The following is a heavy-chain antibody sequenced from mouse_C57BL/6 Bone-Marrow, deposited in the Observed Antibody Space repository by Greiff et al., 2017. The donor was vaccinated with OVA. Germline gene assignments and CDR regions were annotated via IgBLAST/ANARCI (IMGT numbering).Heavy chain of an antibody. CDR3: ALFITTVVAPSGDY. CDR1: GYTFTSYG. V-gene: IGHV1-81*01. D-gene: IGHD1-1*01. J-gene: IGHJ4*01. Sequence: QVQLQQSGAELARPGASVKLSCKASGYTFTSYGISWVKQRTGQGLEWIGALYPRSGNTYYNDKFQGKATLTADKSSSTAFMELRILSSEYSAVYFCALFITTVVAPSGDYWGQGTSVTGAS. CDR2: LYPRSGNT.